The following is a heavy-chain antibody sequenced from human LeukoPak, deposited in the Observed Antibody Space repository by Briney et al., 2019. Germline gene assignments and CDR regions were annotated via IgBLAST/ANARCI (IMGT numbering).Heavy chain of an antibody. D-gene: IGHD3-9*01. J-gene: IGHJ4*02. CDR3: ATESQYYDIFPPH. Sequence: ASVKVSCKVSGYTLTELSMHWVRQAPGKGLEWMGGFDPEDGETIYAQKFQGRVTMTEETSTDTAYMELSSLRSEDTAVYYCATESQYYDIFPPHWGQGTLVTVSS. V-gene: IGHV1-24*01. CDR2: FDPEDGET. CDR1: GYTLTELS.